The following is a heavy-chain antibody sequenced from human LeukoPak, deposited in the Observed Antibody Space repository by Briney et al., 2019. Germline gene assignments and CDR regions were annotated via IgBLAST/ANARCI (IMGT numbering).Heavy chain of an antibody. J-gene: IGHJ4*02. V-gene: IGHV3-48*04. Sequence: GGSLRLSCAASGFTFSSYSMNWVRQAPGKGLEWVSYIGSGSGTIYYADSVKGRFTISRDNAKNSVHLQMNSLRAEDTAVYYCARDQGGSGGNWGQGTLVTVSS. CDR2: IGSGSGTI. CDR1: GFTFSSYS. D-gene: IGHD3-10*01. CDR3: ARDQGGSGGN.